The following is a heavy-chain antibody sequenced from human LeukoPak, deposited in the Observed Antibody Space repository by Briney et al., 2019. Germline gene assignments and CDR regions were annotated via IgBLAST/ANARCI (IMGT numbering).Heavy chain of an antibody. CDR3: ARDRGIAVAGIEAADWFDP. CDR2: IYTSGST. V-gene: IGHV4-61*02. CDR1: GGSISSGSYY. D-gene: IGHD6-19*01. Sequence: SETLSLTCTVSGGSISSGSYYWSWIRQPAGKGLEWIGRIYTSGSTNYNPSLKSRVTISVDTSKHQFSLKLSSVTAADTAVYYCARDRGIAVAGIEAADWFDPWGQGTLVTVSS. J-gene: IGHJ5*02.